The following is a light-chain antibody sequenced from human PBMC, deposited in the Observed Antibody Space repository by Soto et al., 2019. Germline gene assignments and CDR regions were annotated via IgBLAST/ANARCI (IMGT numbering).Light chain of an antibody. CDR1: QSVSSY. CDR3: QQRSNWPRT. CDR2: DAS. J-gene: IGKJ1*01. V-gene: IGKV3-11*01. Sequence: IVLTQSPATLSLSPGGRAALCSRASQSVSSYLAWYQQKPGQAPRLVIYDASKRATGIPARFSGRGSGTDFTLAISSLEPEDFAVYYCQQRSNWPRTLGQGTKVDIK.